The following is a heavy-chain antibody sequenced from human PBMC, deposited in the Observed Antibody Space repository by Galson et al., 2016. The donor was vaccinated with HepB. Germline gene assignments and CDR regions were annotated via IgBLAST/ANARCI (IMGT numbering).Heavy chain of an antibody. D-gene: IGHD6-19*01. J-gene: IGHJ4*02. V-gene: IGHV3-33*01. CDR1: GFAFSSHG. CDR3: ARDAQWPGYYFDY. Sequence: SLRLSCAASGFAFSSHGLYWVRQAPGKGLEWVSVIWYDGSNKYYADSVKGRFTISRDNSKNTLYLQMNSLRAEDTAVYYCARDAQWPGYYFDYWGQGTLVTVSS. CDR2: IWYDGSNK.